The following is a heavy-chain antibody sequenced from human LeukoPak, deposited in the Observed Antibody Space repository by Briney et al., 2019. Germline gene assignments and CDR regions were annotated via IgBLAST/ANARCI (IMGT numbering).Heavy chain of an antibody. CDR3: ARAVSGSLYGDFDF. Sequence: ASVKVSCKASGYSFVFFGVSWVRQAPGQGLEWMGWIDSHNGDRNYADKFQDRVTMTTDTSTTTSYMELRSLRSDDTAVYYCARAVSGSLYGDFDFWGQGTLVTVSS. CDR2: IDSHNGDR. D-gene: IGHD1-26*01. J-gene: IGHJ4*02. V-gene: IGHV1-18*01. CDR1: GYSFVFFG.